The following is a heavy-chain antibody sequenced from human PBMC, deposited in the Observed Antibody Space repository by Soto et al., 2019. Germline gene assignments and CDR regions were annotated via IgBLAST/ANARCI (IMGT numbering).Heavy chain of an antibody. D-gene: IGHD3-22*01. CDR1: VFTFSRYP. CDR3: AKVRRSDSSGYYYGYYYYYGMDV. Sequence: PGRSLRLSCAASVFTFSRYPMSWVRQAPRKGLEWVSAISGSGGSTYYAGSVKGRFTISRDNSKNTLYLQMNSLRAEDTAVYYCAKVRRSDSSGYYYGYYYYYGMDVWGQGTTVTVSS. CDR2: ISGSGGST. J-gene: IGHJ6*02. V-gene: IGHV3-23*01.